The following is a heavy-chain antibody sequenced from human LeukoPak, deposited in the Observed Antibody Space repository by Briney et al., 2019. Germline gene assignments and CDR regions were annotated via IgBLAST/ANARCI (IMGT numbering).Heavy chain of an antibody. Sequence: SETLSLTCTVSGGSISSSSYYWGWIRQPPGKGLEWIGSIYYSGSTYYNPSLKSRVTISVDTSKNQFSLELSSVTAADTAVYYCARVGVVVVPADYYYYMDVWGKGTTVTVSS. CDR3: ARVGVVVVPADYYYYMDV. V-gene: IGHV4-39*07. D-gene: IGHD2-2*01. CDR2: IYYSGST. CDR1: GGSISSSSYY. J-gene: IGHJ6*03.